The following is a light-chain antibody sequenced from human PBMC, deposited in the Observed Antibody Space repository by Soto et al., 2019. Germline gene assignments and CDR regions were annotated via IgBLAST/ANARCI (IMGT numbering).Light chain of an antibody. Sequence: IQMTQSPSTLSASVGDRVTITCRASQSISVWLAWYQQKAGKAPNLMIYKASSLESGVPSRFSGSGSGTEFTLTISSLQPDDFATYYCQQYSTYTPRTFGQGTKVDIK. J-gene: IGKJ1*01. CDR2: KAS. CDR1: QSISVW. CDR3: QQYSTYTPRT. V-gene: IGKV1-5*03.